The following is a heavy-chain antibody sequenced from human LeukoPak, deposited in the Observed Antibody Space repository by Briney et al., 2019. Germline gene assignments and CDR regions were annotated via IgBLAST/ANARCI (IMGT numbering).Heavy chain of an antibody. V-gene: IGHV1-2*02. Sequence: WASVKVSCTASVYSFTGYYRLWVRQAPGQGLEWMGGINPNSGGTNYAQKFQGRVTMTRDTSISTAHMELSRLRSDDTAVYYCARDALVIYDTSGYYLWGQGTLVTVSS. J-gene: IGHJ4*02. D-gene: IGHD3-22*01. CDR3: ARDALVIYDTSGYYL. CDR1: VYSFTGYY. CDR2: INPNSGGT.